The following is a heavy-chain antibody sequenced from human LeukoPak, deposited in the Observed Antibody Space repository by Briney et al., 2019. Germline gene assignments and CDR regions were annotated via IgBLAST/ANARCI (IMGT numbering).Heavy chain of an antibody. CDR3: AASGFGFGELPSYFYYYMDV. J-gene: IGHJ6*03. Sequence: SVKVSCKASGFTFTRSAMQWVRQARGQRLEGIGWIVVVSGNTKYAQKFQERVTITRDMSTGTAYMELSSLRSEDTAVYYCAASGFGFGELPSYFYYYMDVWGKGTTVTISS. D-gene: IGHD3-10*01. V-gene: IGHV1-58*02. CDR2: IVVVSGNT. CDR1: GFTFTRSA.